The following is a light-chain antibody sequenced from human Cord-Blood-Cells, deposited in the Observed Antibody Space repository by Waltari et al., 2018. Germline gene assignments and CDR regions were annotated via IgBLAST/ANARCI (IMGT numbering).Light chain of an antibody. V-gene: IGLV3-19*01. CDR3: NSRDSSGNHLDVV. CDR1: SLRSYY. Sequence: SSELTQDPAVSVALGQTVRITCQGDSLRSYYASWYQQKPGQAPVLVIYGKNNRPSGIPDRCSGSSSGNTASLTITGAQAEDEADDYCNSRDSSGNHLDVVVGGGTKLTVL. J-gene: IGLJ2*01. CDR2: GKN.